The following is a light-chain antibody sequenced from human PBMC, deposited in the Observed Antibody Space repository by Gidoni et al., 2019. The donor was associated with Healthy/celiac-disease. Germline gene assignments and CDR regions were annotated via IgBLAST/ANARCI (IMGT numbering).Light chain of an antibody. V-gene: IGKV1-39*01. CDR2: AAS. Sequence: DIQMTQSPSPLAASVGDRVTLTCRASQSISSYLNWYQQKPGQAPKLLIYAASSLQSGVPSRFSGSGSGTDFTLTISSLQPEDFATYYCQQSYSTPGGTFGQGTKVEIK. J-gene: IGKJ1*01. CDR3: QQSYSTPGGT. CDR1: QSISSY.